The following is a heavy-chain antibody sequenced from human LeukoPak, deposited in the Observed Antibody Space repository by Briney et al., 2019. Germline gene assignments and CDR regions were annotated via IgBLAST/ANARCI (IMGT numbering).Heavy chain of an antibody. J-gene: IGHJ4*02. Sequence: SETLSLTCTVSGGSIINSNYYWGWIRQPPGKGLEWIGSVYYDGNTYYRPSLKSRVTISVDTSKNQFSLKLTSVTATDTAVYYCARIFDYWGQGTLVTVSS. V-gene: IGHV4-39*07. CDR3: ARIFDY. CDR1: GGSIINSNYY. CDR2: VYYDGNT.